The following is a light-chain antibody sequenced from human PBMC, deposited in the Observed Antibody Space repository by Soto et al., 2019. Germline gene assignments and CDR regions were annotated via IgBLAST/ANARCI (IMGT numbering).Light chain of an antibody. V-gene: IGKV3-15*01. J-gene: IGKJ5*01. Sequence: PGDRATLSCRASRTVDGNYLAWYQQKPGQAPRLLIYGASTRATGISARFSGSGSGTEFTLTISSLQSEDFAVYYCQQYNNWPPITFGQGTRLEIK. CDR2: GAS. CDR3: QQYNNWPPIT. CDR1: RTVDGN.